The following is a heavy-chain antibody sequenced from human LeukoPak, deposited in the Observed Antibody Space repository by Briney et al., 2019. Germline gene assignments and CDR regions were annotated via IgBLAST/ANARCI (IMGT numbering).Heavy chain of an antibody. J-gene: IGHJ4*02. CDR1: GFTFSSYA. V-gene: IGHV3-23*01. Sequence: PGGSLRLSCAASGFTFSSYAMSWVRQAPGKGLEWVSAISGSGGSTYYADSVKGRFTISRDNSKNTLYLQMNSLRAEDTAVYYCAKGGWLRLGGYYFDYWGQGTLVTVSS. CDR2: ISGSGGST. CDR3: AKGGWLRLGGYYFDY. D-gene: IGHD5-12*01.